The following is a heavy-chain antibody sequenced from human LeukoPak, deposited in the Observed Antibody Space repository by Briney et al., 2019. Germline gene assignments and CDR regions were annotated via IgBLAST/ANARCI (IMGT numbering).Heavy chain of an antibody. V-gene: IGHV4-34*01. Sequence: SETLSLTCAVYGGSFSGYYWSWIRQPPGKGLEWIGEINHSGSTNYNPSLKSRVTISVDTSKNQFSLKLSSVTAADTAVYYCARMAKAHLYDSSGYYRRWGQGTMVTVSS. CDR2: INHSGST. D-gene: IGHD3-22*01. J-gene: IGHJ3*01. CDR3: ARMAKAHLYDSSGYYRR. CDR1: GGSFSGYY.